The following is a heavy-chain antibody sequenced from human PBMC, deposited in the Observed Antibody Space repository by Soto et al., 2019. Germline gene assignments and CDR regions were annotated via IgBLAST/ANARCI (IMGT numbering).Heavy chain of an antibody. V-gene: IGHV3-7*01. Sequence: VGSLRLSCAASGFTFSTYWMSWVRQAPGKGLEWVGNIKQDGSGENYVDSVKGRFTISRDNANHSLYLQMNSLRAEDTAVYYCARDRGPPRYLYYGMDVWGQRTTVTVSS. CDR2: IKQDGSGE. CDR3: ARDRGPPRYLYYGMDV. J-gene: IGHJ6*02. D-gene: IGHD3-10*01. CDR1: GFTFSTYW.